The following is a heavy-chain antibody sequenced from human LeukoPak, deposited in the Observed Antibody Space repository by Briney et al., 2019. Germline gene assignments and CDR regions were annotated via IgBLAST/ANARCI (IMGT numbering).Heavy chain of an antibody. V-gene: IGHV1-2*02. CDR1: GYTFTGYY. D-gene: IGHD2-15*01. CDR2: INPNTGDT. CDR3: ARDERFCNGDNHYPDLGY. J-gene: IGHJ4*02. Sequence: WASVKVSCKASGYTFTGYYLFWVRQAPGQELEWMGWINPNTGDTRYGQKFQGRVTLTRDTSIRTTYMELSSLRSDDTAVYYCARDERFCNGDNHYPDLGYWGQGTLVTVSS.